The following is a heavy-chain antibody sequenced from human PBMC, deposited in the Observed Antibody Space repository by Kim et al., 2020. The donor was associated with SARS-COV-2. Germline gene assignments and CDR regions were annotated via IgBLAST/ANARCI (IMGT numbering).Heavy chain of an antibody. V-gene: IGHV3-33*01. J-gene: IGHJ6*02. CDR2: IWYDGSNK. CDR3: ARNRYYYDSSGYYEESYYYGMDV. CDR1: GFTFSSYG. Sequence: GGSLRLSCAASGFTFSSYGMHWVRQAPGKGLEWVAVIWYDGSNKYYAASVKGRFTISRDNSKNTLYLQMNSLRAEDTAVYYCARNRYYYDSSGYYEESYYYGMDVWGQGTTVTVSS. D-gene: IGHD3-22*01.